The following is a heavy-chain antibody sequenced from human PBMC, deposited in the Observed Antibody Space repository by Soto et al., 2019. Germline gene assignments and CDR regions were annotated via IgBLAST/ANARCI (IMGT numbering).Heavy chain of an antibody. J-gene: IGHJ5*02. CDR1: GYTFTIYW. V-gene: IGHV5-51*01. D-gene: IGHD2-2*01. CDR2: IYPGDSDT. Sequence: GESLKISCDGSGYTFTIYWIAWVLQMPGKGLEWMGIIYPGDSDTRYSPSFEGQVGISVDKSISTAYLQWSSLKASDTAMYYCARRGCTSTTCQNWFDPWGQGTLVTVSS. CDR3: ARRGCTSTTCQNWFDP.